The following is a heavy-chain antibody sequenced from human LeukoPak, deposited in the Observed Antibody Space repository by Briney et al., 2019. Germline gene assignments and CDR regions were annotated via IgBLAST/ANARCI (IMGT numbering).Heavy chain of an antibody. V-gene: IGHV1-46*01. J-gene: IGHJ6*02. CDR3: AREDVVLVDAVRYYYYGMGV. Sequence: ASVKVSCKASGYNFISYYMHWVRQAPGQGLEWMGIINPSGGSTSYAQKFQDRVTMTRDTSKSTVYMELSSLKSEDTAVYYCAREDVVLVDAVRYYYYGMGVWGQGTTVTVSS. CDR2: INPSGGST. CDR1: GYNFISYY. D-gene: IGHD2-8*01.